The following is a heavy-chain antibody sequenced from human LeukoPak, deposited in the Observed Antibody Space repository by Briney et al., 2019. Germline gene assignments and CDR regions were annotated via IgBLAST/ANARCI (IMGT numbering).Heavy chain of an antibody. Sequence: GGSLRLSCTGSGFTFSNYVMSWVRQAPGKRLEWVSGISDSGDDTDYADSVKGRFTISRDNSKNTLFLQMNILRVEDTAVYYCARGGTVAGPGGYYYYMDVWGKGTTVTVSS. CDR2: ISDSGDDT. CDR3: ARGGTVAGPGGYYYYMDV. J-gene: IGHJ6*03. D-gene: IGHD6-19*01. V-gene: IGHV3-23*01. CDR1: GFTFSNYV.